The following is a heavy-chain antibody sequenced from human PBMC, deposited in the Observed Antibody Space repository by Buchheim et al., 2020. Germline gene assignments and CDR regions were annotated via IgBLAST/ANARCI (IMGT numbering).Heavy chain of an antibody. D-gene: IGHD1-26*01. CDR2: FNPTGGST. CDR1: GYTFTSYH. V-gene: IGHV1-46*01. J-gene: IGHJ2*01. Sequence: QVQLVQSGAEVKKPGASVKASCKASGYTFTSYHIHWVRQAPGQGLEWMGIFNPTGGSTSYAQKFQGRVPVTRETSTSKVHMELGSLGSEDTAVYYGARRTVGANGYCDLWGRGTL. CDR3: ARRTVGANGYCDL.